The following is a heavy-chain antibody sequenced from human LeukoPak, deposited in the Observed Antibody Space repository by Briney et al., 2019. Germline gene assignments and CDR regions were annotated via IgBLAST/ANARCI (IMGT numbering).Heavy chain of an antibody. CDR1: GYTFNRYD. J-gene: IGHJ5*02. V-gene: IGHV1-8*01. CDR2: MNPNSGNT. CDR3: ASGVYSYGYL. Sequence: ASVPVSCKASGYTFNRYDIKWVRPAAGQGLEWMGWMNPNSGNTGFAHKFQGRVTMTRNTSIRTAYMELSSLRSEDTAVYYCASGVYSYGYLWGQGTLVTVSS. D-gene: IGHD5-18*01.